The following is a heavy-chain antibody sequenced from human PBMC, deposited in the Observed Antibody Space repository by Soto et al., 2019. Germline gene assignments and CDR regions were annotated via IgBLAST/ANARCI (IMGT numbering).Heavy chain of an antibody. J-gene: IGHJ4*02. CDR1: GFTFSSYA. V-gene: IGHV3-30-3*01. D-gene: IGHD2-2*01. CDR2: ISYDGSNK. CDR3: AREAGYCSSTSCYRGYFDY. Sequence: ESGGGVVQPGRSLRLSCAASGFTFSSYAMHWVRQAPGKGLEWVAVISYDGSNKYYADSVKGRFTISRDNSKNTLYLQMNSLRAEDTAVYYCAREAGYCSSTSCYRGYFDYWGQGTLVTVSS.